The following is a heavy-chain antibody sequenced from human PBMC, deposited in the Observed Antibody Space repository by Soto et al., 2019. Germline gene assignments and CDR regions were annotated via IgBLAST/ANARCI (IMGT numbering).Heavy chain of an antibody. CDR3: ARVRQNDYSNPYYYYYYYMDV. D-gene: IGHD4-4*01. CDR1: GFTFSSYS. J-gene: IGHJ6*03. Sequence: GGSLRLSCAASGFTFSSYSMNWVRQAPGKGLEWVSYISSSSSTIYYADSVKGRFTISRDNAKNSLYLQMNSLRAEDTAVYYCARVRQNDYSNPYYYYYYYMDVWGKGTTVTVSS. V-gene: IGHV3-48*01. CDR2: ISSSSSTI.